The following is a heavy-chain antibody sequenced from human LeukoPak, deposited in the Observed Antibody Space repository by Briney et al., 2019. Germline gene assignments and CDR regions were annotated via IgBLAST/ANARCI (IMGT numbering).Heavy chain of an antibody. Sequence: PSETLSLTCTVSGVSLSSYFWSWIRQPPGKGLEWIAYIYYSGSTNYNPSLKSRVTISVDTSKNQFSLKLSPVTAADTAVYYCARQPSSWFTSFDSWGQGTLVTVSS. D-gene: IGHD6-13*01. CDR2: IYYSGST. CDR3: ARQPSSWFTSFDS. V-gene: IGHV4-59*01. J-gene: IGHJ4*02. CDR1: GVSLSSYF.